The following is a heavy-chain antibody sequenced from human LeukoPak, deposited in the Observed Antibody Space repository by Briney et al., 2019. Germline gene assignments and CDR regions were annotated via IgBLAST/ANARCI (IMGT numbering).Heavy chain of an antibody. CDR2: IYYSGST. CDR1: GGSISSHY. D-gene: IGHD3-22*01. V-gene: IGHV4-59*11. CDR3: ARGGGVTYYDSTGYLWYFDY. J-gene: IGHJ4*02. Sequence: PSETLSLTCTVSGGSISSHYWSWIRQPPGKRLEWIGYIYYSGSTKFNPSLKSRVTISVDTSKNQFSLKLSSVTAADTAVYYCARGGGVTYYDSTGYLWYFDYWGQGTLVTVSS.